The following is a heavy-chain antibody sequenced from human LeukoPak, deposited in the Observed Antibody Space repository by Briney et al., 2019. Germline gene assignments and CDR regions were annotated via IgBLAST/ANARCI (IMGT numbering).Heavy chain of an antibody. V-gene: IGHV3-20*04. CDR3: ARGYFDTSGLSFDY. Sequence: PGGSLRLSCAASGFTFDDYGMSWVRQAPGKGLEGVSGINWNGGSTGYADSVKGRFTISKDDSKNTVYLQMNSLRAGDTAVYYCARGYFDTSGLSFDYWGQGTLVTVSS. CDR2: INWNGGST. J-gene: IGHJ4*02. D-gene: IGHD3-22*01. CDR1: GFTFDDYG.